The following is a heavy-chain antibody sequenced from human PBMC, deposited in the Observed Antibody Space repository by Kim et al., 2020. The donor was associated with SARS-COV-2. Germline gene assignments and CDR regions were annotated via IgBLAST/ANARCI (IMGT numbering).Heavy chain of an antibody. CDR2: IYHSGST. Sequence: SETLSLTCAVSGGSISSSNWWSWVRQPPGKVLEWIGEIYHSGSTNYNPSLKSRVTISVDKSKNQFSLKLSSVTAADTAVYYCARDGLYYYDSSGYPKRAFDYWGKGTRVTVSS. V-gene: IGHV4-4*02. CDR1: GGSISSSNW. CDR3: ARDGLYYYDSSGYPKRAFDY. D-gene: IGHD3-22*01. J-gene: IGHJ4*02.